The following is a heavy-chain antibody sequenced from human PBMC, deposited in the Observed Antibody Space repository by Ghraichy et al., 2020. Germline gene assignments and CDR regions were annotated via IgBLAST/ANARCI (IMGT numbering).Heavy chain of an antibody. Sequence: GGPLRLSCATSGFIFNNYVMIWVRQAPGKGLEWGSVMSGSRGATYYADSVKGRFTISRDNSKNTMHLQMSSLRADDTAVYYCARASYESGGIYVPYDYWGQQTLVTVSS. V-gene: IGHV3-23*01. CDR1: GFIFNNYV. CDR2: MSGSRGAT. CDR3: ARASYESGGIYVPYDY. J-gene: IGHJ4*02. D-gene: IGHD3-22*01.